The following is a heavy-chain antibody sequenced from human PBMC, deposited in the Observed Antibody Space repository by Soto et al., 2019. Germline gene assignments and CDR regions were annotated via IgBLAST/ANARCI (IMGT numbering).Heavy chain of an antibody. CDR1: GFSFTNAW. V-gene: IGHV3-15*05. CDR2: MKTKPEGATT. J-gene: IGHJ4*02. Sequence: PGGSLRLSCAASGFSFTNAWMSWVRQAPGKGLEWVGRMKTKPEGATTDYTEPVKGRFTISRDDSKNTLYLQMNSLKTDDTAVYYCATLMADMSFVRIWGQGTLVTVSS. D-gene: IGHD2-15*01. CDR3: ATLMADMSFVRI.